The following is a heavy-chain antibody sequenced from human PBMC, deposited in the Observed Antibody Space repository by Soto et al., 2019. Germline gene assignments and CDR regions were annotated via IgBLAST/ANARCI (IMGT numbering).Heavy chain of an antibody. CDR1: GYTFTSYD. CDR3: ARVGKAHDVANGYHLGWLDP. J-gene: IGHJ5*02. CDR2: MNPNSGNT. V-gene: IGHV1-8*01. Sequence: EASVKVSCKASGYTFTSYDINWVRQATGQGLEWMGWMNPNSGNTGYAQKFQGRVTISRDNSKNTLYLEMNSLRAEETALYYCARVGKAHDVANGYHLGWLDPWGQGILVTSPQ. D-gene: IGHD2-8*01.